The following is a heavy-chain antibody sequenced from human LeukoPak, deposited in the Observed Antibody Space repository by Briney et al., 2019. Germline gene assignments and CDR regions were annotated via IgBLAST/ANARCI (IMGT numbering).Heavy chain of an antibody. CDR1: GFTYNSHW. V-gene: IGHV3-74*01. J-gene: IGHJ4*02. CDR2: ISADGSST. D-gene: IGHD1-26*01. Sequence: GGSLRLSCAASGFTYNSHWMHWVRQAPGRGLVWVSGISADGSSTRYADSVNGRFTISRDNDKNTLYLQMNSLRAEDTAVYYCGRDGQGSTPLDYWGQGTLVTVSS. CDR3: GRDGQGSTPLDY.